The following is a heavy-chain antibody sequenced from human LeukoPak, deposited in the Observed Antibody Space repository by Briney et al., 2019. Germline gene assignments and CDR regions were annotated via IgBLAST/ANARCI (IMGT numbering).Heavy chain of an antibody. Sequence: PSETLSLTCTVSGGSISSYYWSWIRQPPGKGLEWIGYIYYSESTNYNPSLKSRVTISVDTSKNQFSLKLSSVTAADTAVYYCARLARGSLKYYFDYWGQGTLVTVSS. V-gene: IGHV4-59*08. D-gene: IGHD1-26*01. J-gene: IGHJ4*02. CDR1: GGSISSYY. CDR3: ARLARGSLKYYFDY. CDR2: IYYSEST.